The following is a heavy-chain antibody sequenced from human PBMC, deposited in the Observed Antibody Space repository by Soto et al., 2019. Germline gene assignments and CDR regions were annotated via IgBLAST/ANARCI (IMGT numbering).Heavy chain of an antibody. D-gene: IGHD5-12*01. CDR3: VRDSPIGSTYSGYDGIDY. Sequence: SVKVSCKASGGTFSNDIITWVRQAPGQGLEWMGRIIPLLDIANYAQKFQGRVTITADKSTSTVYMELNSLRSEDTAVYYCVRDSPIGSTYSGYDGIDYWGQGTLVTVSS. V-gene: IGHV1-69*04. CDR2: IIPLLDIA. CDR1: GGTFSNDI. J-gene: IGHJ4*02.